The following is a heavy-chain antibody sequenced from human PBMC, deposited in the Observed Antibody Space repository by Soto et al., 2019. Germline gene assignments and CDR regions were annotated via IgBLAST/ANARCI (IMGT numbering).Heavy chain of an antibody. CDR3: SRDVVVGAKALNY. CDR1: GFTFDDYA. D-gene: IGHD1-26*01. Sequence: EVQLVESGGGLVQPGRSLRLSCAASGFTFDDYAMHWVRQVPGKGLEWVSGINWNSGSIGYVDSVKGRFTISRDNAKNSLYLQMNSLRVEDTAVYFCSRDVVVGAKALNYWGQGALVTVSS. J-gene: IGHJ4*02. V-gene: IGHV3-9*01. CDR2: INWNSGSI.